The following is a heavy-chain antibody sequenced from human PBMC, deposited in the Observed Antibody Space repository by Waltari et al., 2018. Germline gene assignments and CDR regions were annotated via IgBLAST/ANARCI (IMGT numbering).Heavy chain of an antibody. V-gene: IGHV4-34*01. D-gene: IGHD3-3*01. CDR1: GGSFSGYY. Sequence: QVQLQQWGAGLLKPSETLSLTCAVYGGSFSGYYWRWIRQPPGKGLEWMGEINHSGTTNYNPARNGRVTISVDTSKNQCSLKLSSVTAAETAVYYCARGRYDFWSGYSFFDYWGQGTLVTVSS. CDR3: ARGRYDFWSGYSFFDY. J-gene: IGHJ4*02. CDR2: INHSGTT.